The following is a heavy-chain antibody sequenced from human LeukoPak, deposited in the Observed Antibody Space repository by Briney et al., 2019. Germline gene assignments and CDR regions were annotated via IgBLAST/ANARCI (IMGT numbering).Heavy chain of an antibody. CDR3: ARVSSGYHGERVAFDI. Sequence: SETLSLTCTVSGGSISNYYWSWIRQPPGKGLEWIGYIYYSGSTNYNPSLKSRVTISVDTSNNHFSLRLSSVTAADTAVYYCARVSSGYHGERVAFDIWGQGTMVTVSS. CDR2: IYYSGST. D-gene: IGHD3-22*01. V-gene: IGHV4-59*01. CDR1: GGSISNYY. J-gene: IGHJ3*02.